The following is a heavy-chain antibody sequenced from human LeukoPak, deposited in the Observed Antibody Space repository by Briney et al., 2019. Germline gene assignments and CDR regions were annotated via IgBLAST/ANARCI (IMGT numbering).Heavy chain of an antibody. CDR2: ISYDGSNK. D-gene: IGHD7-27*01. V-gene: IGHV3-30*03. CDR1: GFTFSSYG. J-gene: IGHJ4*02. Sequence: GGSLRLSCSASGFTFSSYGMHWVRQAPGKGLEWVAVISYDGSNKYYADSVKGRFTISRDNSKNTLYLQMNSLRAEDTAVYYCARDLGNWGWNDFWGQGTLVTVSS. CDR3: ARDLGNWGWNDF.